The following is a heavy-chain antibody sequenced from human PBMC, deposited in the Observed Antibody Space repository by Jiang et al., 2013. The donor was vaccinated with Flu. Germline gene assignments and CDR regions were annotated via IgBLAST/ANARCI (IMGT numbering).Heavy chain of an antibody. V-gene: IGHV3-74*01. D-gene: IGHD3-16*01. CDR1: GFTFSSYW. Sequence: VQLVESGGGLVQPGGSLRLSCAASGFTFSSYWMHWVRQAPGKGLVWVSRINIDGSITNYADSVKGRFTISRDNAKNTLYLQMNSLRAEDTAVYYCAREGRGGNWFDPWGQGTLVTVSS. CDR2: INIDGSIT. CDR3: AREGRGGNWFDP. J-gene: IGHJ5*02.